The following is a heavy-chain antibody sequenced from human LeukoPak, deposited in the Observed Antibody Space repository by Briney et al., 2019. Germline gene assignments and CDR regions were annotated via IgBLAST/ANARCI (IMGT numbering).Heavy chain of an antibody. CDR2: INHSGST. CDR1: GGSFSGYY. J-gene: IGHJ6*03. Sequence: SETLSLTCAVYGGSFSGYYWSWIRQPPGKGLEWIGEINHSGSTNYNPSLKSRVTISVDTSKNQFSLKLSSVTAADTAVYYCARQARGWSGYYSYYYYYMDVWGKGTTVTVSS. CDR3: ARQARGWSGYYSYYYYYMDV. V-gene: IGHV4-34*01. D-gene: IGHD3-3*01.